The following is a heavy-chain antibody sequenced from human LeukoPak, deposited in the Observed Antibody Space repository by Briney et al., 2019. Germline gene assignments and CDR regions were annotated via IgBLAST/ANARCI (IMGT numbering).Heavy chain of an antibody. CDR3: ARGLRTFDY. D-gene: IGHD4-17*01. J-gene: IGHJ4*02. CDR1: GGSFSGYY. V-gene: IGHV4-34*01. Sequence: SETLSLTCAVYGGSFSGYYWSWIRQPPGKGLECIGEINHSGSTNYNPPLKSRVTISVDTSKNQFSLKLSSVTAADTAVYYCARGLRTFDYWGQGTLATVSS. CDR2: INHSGST.